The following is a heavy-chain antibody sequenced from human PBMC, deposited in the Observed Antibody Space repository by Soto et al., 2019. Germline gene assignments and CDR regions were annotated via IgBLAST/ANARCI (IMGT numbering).Heavy chain of an antibody. CDR3: ARVPGP. Sequence: QLQLQESGSGLVNPAQTLSLTCAVSGGSISRGGYYWSWIRQPPGKGLEWIGYIYHSGSTYYNPSLKSRVTISVDRSQNQFSLKLSSVPAADTAVYYCARVPGPWGQGTLVTVSS. CDR1: GGSISRGGYY. V-gene: IGHV4-30-2*01. CDR2: IYHSGST. J-gene: IGHJ5*02. D-gene: IGHD3-10*01.